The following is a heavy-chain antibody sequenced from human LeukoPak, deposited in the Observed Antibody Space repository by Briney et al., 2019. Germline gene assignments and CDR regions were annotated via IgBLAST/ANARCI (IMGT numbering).Heavy chain of an antibody. CDR2: INHSGST. CDR1: GGSFSGYY. D-gene: IGHD2/OR15-2a*01. J-gene: IGHJ4*02. CDR3: ARGVSQDY. V-gene: IGHV4-34*01. Sequence: SETLSLTCAVYGGSFSGYYWSWIRQPPGKGLEWIGEINHSGSTNYNSSLKSRVTISVDTSKNQFSLKLSSVTAADTAVYYCARGVSQDYWGQGTLVTVSS.